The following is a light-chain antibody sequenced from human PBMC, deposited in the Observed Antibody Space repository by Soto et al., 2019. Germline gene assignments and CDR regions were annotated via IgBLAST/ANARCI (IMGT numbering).Light chain of an antibody. CDR1: QSVSSY. J-gene: IGKJ1*01. Sequence: EIVLTQSPATLSLSPGEIATLSSRASQSVSSYLAWSQQKPGQAPMLLLYDPSNRATGIPARFSGSGYGTVFNLAIGSLEPADFAVYYCQQRSNLSWTFGKGTKVAIK. CDR3: QQRSNLSWT. V-gene: IGKV3-11*01. CDR2: DPS.